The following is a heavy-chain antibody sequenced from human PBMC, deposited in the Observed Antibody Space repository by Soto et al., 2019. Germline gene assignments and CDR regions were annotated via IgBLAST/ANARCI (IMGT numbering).Heavy chain of an antibody. D-gene: IGHD2-15*01. V-gene: IGHV5-51*01. J-gene: IGHJ4*02. CDR1: GYIFIDYW. CDR3: ARPPLPGYSIHFNS. CDR2: VYPRDSDT. Sequence: GESLRISCKASGYIFIDYWIGWVRQMPGKGLEWMGIVYPRDSDTRYSPSFQGQVTISADRSTGTAFLQWRSLKASDTALYYCARPPLPGYSIHFNSWGQGTLVTVSS.